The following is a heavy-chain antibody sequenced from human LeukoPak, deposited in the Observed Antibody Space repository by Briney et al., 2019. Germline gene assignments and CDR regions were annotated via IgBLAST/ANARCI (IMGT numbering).Heavy chain of an antibody. CDR3: ARWWLRSGDY. V-gene: IGHV3-74*01. J-gene: IGHJ4*02. Sequence: GGSLRLSCAATGFTFSSYWMHWVRQAPGKGLVWVSRINGDGSSTIYADSVKGRFTISRDNAKNTLFLQMNSLRTEDKAVYYCARWWLRSGDYWGQGTLVAVSS. CDR1: GFTFSSYW. D-gene: IGHD5-12*01. CDR2: INGDGSST.